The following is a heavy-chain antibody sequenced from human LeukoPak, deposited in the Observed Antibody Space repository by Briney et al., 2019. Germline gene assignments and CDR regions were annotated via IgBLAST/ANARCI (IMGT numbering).Heavy chain of an antibody. J-gene: IGHJ4*02. V-gene: IGHV3-64*01. Sequence: PWGCLRLSCAASGFTFSCDALHWVRDAPGHGLESGSSISTNGGSTYYANSVKGRFTISRDNSKNTLFLQLGSLRAEDMAVYYCAVAYGGYDWEGGFDYWGQGTLVTVSS. CDR1: GFTFSCDA. CDR3: AVAYGGYDWEGGFDY. CDR2: ISTNGGST. D-gene: IGHD5-12*01.